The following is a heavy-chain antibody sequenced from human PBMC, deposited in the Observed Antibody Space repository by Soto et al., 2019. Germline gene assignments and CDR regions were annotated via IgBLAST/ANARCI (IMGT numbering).Heavy chain of an antibody. CDR1: GFTFSSYA. Sequence: GGSLSLSCAASGFTFSSYAMTWVRQAPGKGLEWVAGISGGGGSTWYADSVKGRFTISRDNSKSTLYLQMNSLRAKDTAVYSCARSGARATSIWDTKSYSYYYMEVWGKGTTVTVSS. V-gene: IGHV3-23*01. D-gene: IGHD3-16*01. CDR3: ARSGARATSIWDTKSYSYYYMEV. CDR2: ISGGGGST. J-gene: IGHJ6*03.